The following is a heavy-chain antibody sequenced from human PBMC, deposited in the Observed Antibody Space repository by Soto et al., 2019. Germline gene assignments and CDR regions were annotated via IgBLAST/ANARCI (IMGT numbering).Heavy chain of an antibody. CDR1: GFTFSSYS. CDR3: ARVALQYYYMDV. J-gene: IGHJ6*03. CDR2: ISSSSSTI. D-gene: IGHD5-12*01. V-gene: IGHV3-48*01. Sequence: LSLTCAASGFTFSSYSMNWVRQAPGKGLEWVSYISSSSSTIYYADSVKGRFTISRDNAKNSLYLQMNSLRAEDTAVYYCARVALQYYYMDVWGKGTTVTVSS.